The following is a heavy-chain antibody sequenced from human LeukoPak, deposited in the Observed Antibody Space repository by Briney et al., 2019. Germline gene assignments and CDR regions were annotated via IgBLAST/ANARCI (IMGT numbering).Heavy chain of an antibody. V-gene: IGHV4-31*03. CDR2: IYYSGST. CDR3: ARGGVGTKGFSNY. CDR1: GGSISSGGYY. J-gene: IGHJ4*02. Sequence: PLQTLSLTCTVSGGSISSGGYYWSWIRQHPGKGLEWIGYIYYSGSTYYNPSLKSRVTISVDTSKNQFSLKLSSVTAADTAVYYCARGGVGTKGFSNYWGQGTLVTVSS. D-gene: IGHD3-16*01.